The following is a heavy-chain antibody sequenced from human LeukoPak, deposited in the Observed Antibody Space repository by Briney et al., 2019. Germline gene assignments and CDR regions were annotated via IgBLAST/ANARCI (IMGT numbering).Heavy chain of an antibody. Sequence: GASVKVSCKASGYTFTGYYMHWGRHRPGQGLEWMGWINPNSGGTTYAQTFQSRVTMTRDTSISTAYMELSRLRSDDTGVYYCARNSGYSYAFERYYYYMDVWGKGTTVTVSS. CDR1: GYTFTGYY. V-gene: IGHV1-2*02. J-gene: IGHJ6*03. CDR2: INPNSGGT. D-gene: IGHD5-18*01. CDR3: ARNSGYSYAFERYYYYMDV.